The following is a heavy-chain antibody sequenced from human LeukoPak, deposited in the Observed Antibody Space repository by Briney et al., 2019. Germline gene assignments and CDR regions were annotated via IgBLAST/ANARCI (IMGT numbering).Heavy chain of an antibody. V-gene: IGHV3-23*01. D-gene: IGHD3-10*01. J-gene: IGHJ4*02. CDR2: ISERGGST. CDR1: GISLSNYA. Sequence: RGSLRLSCVVSGISLSNYAMTWVRQAPGKGLEWVSYISERGGSTTYADSVKGRFTISRDTSLNTLYLQMNNLRAEDTAVYFCAKRGVVIRGLLVIGYHQEAYHYDFWGQGVLVTVSS. CDR3: AKRGVVIRGLLVIGYHQEAYHYDF.